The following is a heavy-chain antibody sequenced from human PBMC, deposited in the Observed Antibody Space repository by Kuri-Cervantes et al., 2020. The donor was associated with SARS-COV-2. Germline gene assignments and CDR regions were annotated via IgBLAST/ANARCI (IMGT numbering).Heavy chain of an antibody. V-gene: IGHV4-34*01. CDR1: GGSFSGYY. CDR3: ARGEGIVLVVYALAFDI. J-gene: IGHJ3*02. D-gene: IGHD2-8*02. Sequence: GSLRLSCAVYGGSFSGYYWSWIRQPQGKGLEWIGEINHSGSTNYNPSLKSRVTISVDTSKNQFSLKLSSVTAADTAVYYCARGEGIVLVVYALAFDIWGQGTMVTVSS. CDR2: INHSGST.